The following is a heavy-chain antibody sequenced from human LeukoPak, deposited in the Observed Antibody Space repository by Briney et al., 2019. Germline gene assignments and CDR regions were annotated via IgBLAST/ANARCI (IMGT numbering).Heavy chain of an antibody. CDR1: GFSFISYG. CDR3: AKRPSDYGDYVSYFDY. Sequence: GSLRLSCAASGFSFISYGMHWVRQAPGKGVGWVGVISDDGRSKDYADSVKGRFTISRDNSKDTLYLQMNSLRDEDTAVYYCAKRPSDYGDYVSYFDYWGQGTLVIVSS. D-gene: IGHD4-17*01. J-gene: IGHJ4*02. V-gene: IGHV3-30*18. CDR2: ISDDGRSK.